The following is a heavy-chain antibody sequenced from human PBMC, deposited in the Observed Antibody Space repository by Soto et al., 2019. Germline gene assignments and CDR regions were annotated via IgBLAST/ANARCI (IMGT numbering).Heavy chain of an antibody. V-gene: IGHV1-8*01. D-gene: IGHD6-6*01. CDR3: ARGGSSSSFDYYYGMDV. Sequence: QVPLVQSGAEVKKPGASVKVSCKASGYTFTSYDINWVRQATGQGLEWMGWMNPNSGNTGYAQKFQGRVTMTRNTSISTGYMELSSLRSEDTAVYYCARGGSSSSFDYYYGMDVWGQGTTDTVSS. J-gene: IGHJ6*02. CDR2: MNPNSGNT. CDR1: GYTFTSYD.